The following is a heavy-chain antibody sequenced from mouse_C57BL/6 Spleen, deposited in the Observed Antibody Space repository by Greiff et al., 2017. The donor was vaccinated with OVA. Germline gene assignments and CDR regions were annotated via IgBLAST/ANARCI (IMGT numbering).Heavy chain of an antibody. CDR2: IYPGDGDT. J-gene: IGHJ2*01. Sequence: VKLMESGPELVKPGASVKISSKASGYAFSSSWMNWVKQRPGKGLEWIGRIYPGDGDTNYNGKFKGKATLTADKSSSTAYMQLSSLTSEDSAVYFCAREGYFDYWGQGTTLTVSS. CDR1: GYAFSSSW. CDR3: AREGYFDY. V-gene: IGHV1-82*01.